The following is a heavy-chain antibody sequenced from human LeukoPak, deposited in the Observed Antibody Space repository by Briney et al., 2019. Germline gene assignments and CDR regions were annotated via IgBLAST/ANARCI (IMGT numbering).Heavy chain of an antibody. D-gene: IGHD6-13*01. CDR1: RFTFSSYA. Sequence: GGSLRLSCAASRFTFSSYAMNWVRQAPGKGLEWVSAISGSGGSTNYADSVKGRFTISRDNSKNTLYLQMNSLRAKDTAVYYCAKESMYSSSWYPIFDYWGQGTLVTVSS. J-gene: IGHJ4*02. CDR3: AKESMYSSSWYPIFDY. CDR2: ISGSGGST. V-gene: IGHV3-23*01.